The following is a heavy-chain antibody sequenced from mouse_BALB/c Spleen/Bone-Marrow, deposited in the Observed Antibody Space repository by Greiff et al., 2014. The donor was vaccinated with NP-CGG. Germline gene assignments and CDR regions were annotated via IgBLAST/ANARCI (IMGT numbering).Heavy chain of an antibody. CDR2: INPYNGDT. V-gene: IGHV1-20*02. CDR3: ARSGYYGSSYFDY. Sequence: EVQLQQSGPELVKPGASVKMSCKASGYSFTGYFMNWVMQSHGKSLEWIGRINPYNGDTFYNQKFKGKATLTVDKSSSTAHMELPSLASEDSAVYYCARSGYYGSSYFDYWGQGTTLTVSS. D-gene: IGHD1-1*01. CDR1: GYSFTGYF. J-gene: IGHJ2*01.